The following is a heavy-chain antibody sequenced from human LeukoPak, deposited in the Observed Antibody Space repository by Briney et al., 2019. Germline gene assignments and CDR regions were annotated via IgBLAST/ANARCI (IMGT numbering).Heavy chain of an antibody. CDR3: ARDGDAVMVDFDY. V-gene: IGHV1-2*02. CDR2: IYPNSGAT. CDR1: GYTFTDYY. Sequence: ASVMVSCKTSGYTFTDYYFYWLRQAPGQGLEWMAWIYPNSGATRYAQKFQGRITVTRDTSISTAYMELRTLTPDDTAVYYCARDGDAVMVDFDYWGQGTLVTVSS. D-gene: IGHD5-18*01. J-gene: IGHJ4*02.